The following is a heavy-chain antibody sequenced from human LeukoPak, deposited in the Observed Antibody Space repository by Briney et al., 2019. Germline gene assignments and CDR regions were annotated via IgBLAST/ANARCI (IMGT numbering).Heavy chain of an antibody. Sequence: SETLSLTCAVYGGSFSGYYWSWIRQPPGKGLEWIGEINHSGSTNYNPSLKSRVTISVDTSKNQFSLKLSSVTAADTAVYYCARQVFETFYSSGWYGDDFDYWGQGTLVTVSS. D-gene: IGHD6-19*01. J-gene: IGHJ4*02. V-gene: IGHV4-34*01. CDR3: ARQVFETFYSSGWYGDDFDY. CDR1: GGSFSGYY. CDR2: INHSGST.